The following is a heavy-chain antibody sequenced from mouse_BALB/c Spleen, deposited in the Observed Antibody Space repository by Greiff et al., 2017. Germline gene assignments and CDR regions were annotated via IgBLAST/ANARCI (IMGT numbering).Heavy chain of an antibody. CDR3: ARGHGYYPYYYAMDY. V-gene: IGHV5-6-3*01. J-gene: IGHJ4*01. CDR1: GFTFSSYG. CDR2: INSNGGST. D-gene: IGHD2-3*01. Sequence: EVMLVESGGGLVQPGGSLKLSCAASGFTFSSYGMSWVRQTPDKRLELVATINSNGGSTYYPDSVKGRFTISRENAKNTLYLQMSSLKSEDTAMYYCARGHGYYPYYYAMDYWGQGTSVTVSS.